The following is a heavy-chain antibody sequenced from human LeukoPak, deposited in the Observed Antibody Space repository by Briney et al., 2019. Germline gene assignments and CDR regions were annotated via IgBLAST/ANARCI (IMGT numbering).Heavy chain of an antibody. CDR2: ISTSGGLSSI. V-gene: IGHV3-21*01. CDR3: ARDGEDTAMVTGYYYYGMDV. D-gene: IGHD5-18*01. CDR1: GFIFSSFS. J-gene: IGHJ6*02. Sequence: PGGSLRLSCAASGFIFSSFSVNWVRQAPGKGLEWVSSISTSGGLSSIYYADSVKGRFTISRDNAKNSLYLQMNSLRAEDTAVYYCARDGEDTAMVTGYYYYGMDVWGQGTTVTVSS.